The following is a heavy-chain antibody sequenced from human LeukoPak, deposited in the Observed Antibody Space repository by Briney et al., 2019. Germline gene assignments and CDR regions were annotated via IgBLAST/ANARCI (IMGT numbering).Heavy chain of an antibody. CDR3: ARICSSGWYNGRHNDAFDI. V-gene: IGHV3-20*04. CDR2: INWNGGSK. CDR1: GFTFDDYG. D-gene: IGHD6-19*01. Sequence: GGSLRLSCAASGFTFDDYGMSWVRQAPGKGLEWVSGINWNGGSKGYADSVKGRFTISRDNAKNSLYLQMNSLRAEDTALYYCARICSSGWYNGRHNDAFDIWGQGTMVTASS. J-gene: IGHJ3*02.